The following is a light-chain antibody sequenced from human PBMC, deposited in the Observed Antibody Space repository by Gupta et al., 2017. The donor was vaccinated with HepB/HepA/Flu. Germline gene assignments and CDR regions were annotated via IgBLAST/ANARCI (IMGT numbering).Light chain of an antibody. CDR1: QSVSSY. J-gene: IGKJ4*01. Sequence: EIVLTQSPATLSLSPGERATLSCRASQSVSSYLAWYQQKPGQAPRLLIYDASNRATGIPARFSGSGYGTEFTLTISSREPEDFAVYYCQQRSNCPLTFGQGTXVEIK. CDR3: QQRSNCPLT. CDR2: DAS. V-gene: IGKV3-11*01.